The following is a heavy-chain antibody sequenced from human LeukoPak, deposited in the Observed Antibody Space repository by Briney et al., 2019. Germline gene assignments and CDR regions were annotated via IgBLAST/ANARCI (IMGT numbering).Heavy chain of an antibody. J-gene: IGHJ4*02. Sequence: ASVKVSCKASGYTFTSYFMHWVRQAPGQGLEWMGGIIPIFGTANYAQKFQGRVTITADESTSTAYMELSSLRSEDTAVYYCAESLYYYDSSGQYFDYWGQGTLVTVSS. D-gene: IGHD3-22*01. CDR2: IIPIFGTA. V-gene: IGHV1-69*13. CDR3: AESLYYYDSSGQYFDY. CDR1: GYTFTSYF.